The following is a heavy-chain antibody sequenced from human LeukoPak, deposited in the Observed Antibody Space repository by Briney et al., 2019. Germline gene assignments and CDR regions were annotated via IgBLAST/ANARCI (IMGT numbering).Heavy chain of an antibody. D-gene: IGHD2-15*01. V-gene: IGHV3-30*02. CDR1: GFTFSSFG. CDR2: IRRDGDVK. Sequence: PGGSLRLSCAASGFTFSSFGMHWVRQAPGKGLEWVAFIRRDGDVKYYADSVRGRFTISRDNSKHMLFLEMHSLRPDDTALYFCARDATVGSAYFDLWGQGALVTVSS. CDR3: ARDATVGSAYFDL. J-gene: IGHJ4*02.